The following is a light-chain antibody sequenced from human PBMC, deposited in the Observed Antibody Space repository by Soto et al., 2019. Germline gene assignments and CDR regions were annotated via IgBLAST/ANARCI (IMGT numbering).Light chain of an antibody. V-gene: IGKV3-20*01. Sequence: EFVLTQSPGTLSLSPGERATLSCRASQTVRNNYLAWYQQKPGQAPRLLIYDASSRATGLPDRFSGGGSGTDFTLPLSRLEPEDFAVYSCQQFSSYPLTLGGGTKVESK. CDR2: DAS. CDR3: QQFSSYPLT. J-gene: IGKJ4*01. CDR1: QTVRNNY.